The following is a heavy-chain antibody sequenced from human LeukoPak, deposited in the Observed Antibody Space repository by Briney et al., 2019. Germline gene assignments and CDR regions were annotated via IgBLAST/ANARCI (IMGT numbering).Heavy chain of an antibody. J-gene: IGHJ6*02. CDR1: GYTFTGYY. D-gene: IGHD3-3*01. CDR3: ARGGYDFVYYYYGMDV. CDR2: INPNSGGT. V-gene: IGHV1-2*06. Sequence: GASVKVSCKASGYTFTGYYMHWVRQAPGQGLEWMGRINPNSGGTNYAQKFQGRVTMTRDTSISTAYIELSRLRSDDTAVYYCARGGYDFVYYYYGMDVWGQGTTVTVSS.